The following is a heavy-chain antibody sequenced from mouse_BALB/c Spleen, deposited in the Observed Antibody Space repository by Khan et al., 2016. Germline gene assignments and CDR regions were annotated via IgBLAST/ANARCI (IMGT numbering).Heavy chain of an antibody. CDR1: GYTFTSYW. CDR3: AREGGPDY. V-gene: IGHV1-87*01. J-gene: IGHJ2*01. Sequence: QVRLQQSGAELARPGASVKLSCKASGYTFTSYWMQWVKQRPGQGLEWIGAIYPGDGDTRYTQKFKGKATLTADKSSSTAYMQLSSLASEDSAVYYCAREGGPDYWGQGTTLTVSS. CDR2: IYPGDGDT. D-gene: IGHD3-3*01.